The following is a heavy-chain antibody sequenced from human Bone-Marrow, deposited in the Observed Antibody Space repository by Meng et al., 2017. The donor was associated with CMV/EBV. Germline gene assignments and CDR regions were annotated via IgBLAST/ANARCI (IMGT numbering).Heavy chain of an antibody. J-gene: IGHJ5*02. Sequence: SVKVSCKASGYTFTSYAISWVRQAPGQGLEWMGGIIPILGIANYAQKFQGRVTITADKSTSTAYMELSSLRSEDTAVYYCARFTRTYGSGSLSWFDPWGQGTLVTVSS. CDR2: IIPILGIA. D-gene: IGHD3-10*01. CDR3: ARFTRTYGSGSLSWFDP. CDR1: GYTFTSYA. V-gene: IGHV1-69*10.